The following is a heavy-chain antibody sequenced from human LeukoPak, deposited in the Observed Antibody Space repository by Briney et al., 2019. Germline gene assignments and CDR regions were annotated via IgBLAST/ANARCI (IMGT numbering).Heavy chain of an antibody. CDR3: ARGGLFGDILTGYDYYYYYMDV. D-gene: IGHD3-9*01. CDR2: MNPNSGNT. Sequence: GASVKVSCKASGYTFTSYYIHWVRQATGQGLEWMGWMNPNSGNTGYAQKFQGRVTMTRNTSISTAYMELSSLRSEDTAVYYCARGGLFGDILTGYDYYYYYMDVWGKGTTVTISS. V-gene: IGHV1-8*02. J-gene: IGHJ6*03. CDR1: GYTFTSYY.